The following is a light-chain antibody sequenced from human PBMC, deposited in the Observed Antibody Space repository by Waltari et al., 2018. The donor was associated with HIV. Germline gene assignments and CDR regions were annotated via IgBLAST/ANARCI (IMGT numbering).Light chain of an antibody. Sequence: QSVLTQPPSTSGTPGQSVTITCSGSSSNIGSNFVYWYQQVPGTAPKLLISRNSQRPSVVPDRFSGSKSGTSASLAISGLRAEDEADYYCAAWDDSLSGGVFGGGTKLTVL. CDR1: SSNIGSNF. CDR2: RNS. CDR3: AAWDDSLSGGV. J-gene: IGLJ2*01. V-gene: IGLV1-47*01.